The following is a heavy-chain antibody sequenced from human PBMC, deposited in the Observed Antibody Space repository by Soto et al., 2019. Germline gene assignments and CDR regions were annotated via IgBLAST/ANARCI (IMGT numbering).Heavy chain of an antibody. Sequence: EVQLVESGGGLVQPGRSLRLSCAASGFTFDDYAMHWVRQAPGKGLEWVSGISWNSGSIGYADSVKGRFTISRDNAKNSLYLQMNSLRAEDTALYYGAKAGIGIAAAGTQFDYWGQGTLVTVSS. CDR1: GFTFDDYA. J-gene: IGHJ4*02. CDR2: ISWNSGSI. D-gene: IGHD6-13*01. CDR3: AKAGIGIAAAGTQFDY. V-gene: IGHV3-9*01.